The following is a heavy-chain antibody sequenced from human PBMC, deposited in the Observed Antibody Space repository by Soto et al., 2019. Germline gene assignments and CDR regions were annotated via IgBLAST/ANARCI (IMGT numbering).Heavy chain of an antibody. D-gene: IGHD3-10*01. CDR2: VSPPFRTS. Sequence: QVQLVQSGAEVKQPGSSVKVSCKTSGVSFNNNGIGWVRPAPGHGLEWMGGVSPPFRTSNYARKFQGRISITADASTGTVNMELSSLTSEDTAQYYCARVLYYGSGSYSPYGMDVWGQGTTVTVSS. CDR3: ARVLYYGSGSYSPYGMDV. V-gene: IGHV1-69*01. CDR1: GVSFNNNG. J-gene: IGHJ6*02.